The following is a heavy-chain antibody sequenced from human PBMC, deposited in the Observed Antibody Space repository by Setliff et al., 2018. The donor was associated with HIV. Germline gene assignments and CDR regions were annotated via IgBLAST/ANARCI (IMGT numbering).Heavy chain of an antibody. D-gene: IGHD1-26*01. V-gene: IGHV3-43*01. Sequence: PGGSLRLSCAASGFTFDDYTMHWVRQAPGKGLEWVSLISWDGGSTYYADSVKGRFTISRDNSKNSLYLQMNSLRTEDTALYYCAKGRGVGATMALDYWGQGTLVTVSS. CDR1: GFTFDDYT. CDR2: ISWDGGST. CDR3: AKGRGVGATMALDY. J-gene: IGHJ4*02.